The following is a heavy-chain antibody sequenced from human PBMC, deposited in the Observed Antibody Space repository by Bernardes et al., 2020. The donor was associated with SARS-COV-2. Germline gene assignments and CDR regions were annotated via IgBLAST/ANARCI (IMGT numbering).Heavy chain of an antibody. V-gene: IGHV3-53*01. D-gene: IGHD1-1*01. CDR1: GFTVSDYY. J-gene: IGHJ3*02. CDR2: IYSGGYT. CDR3: AREYKNAFDI. Sequence: GGSLRLSCAASGFTVSDYYMIWVRQAPGKGLEWLSVIYSGGYTYYAGSVKGRFTISRDNSKNTLYLQMNNLRAEDTAVEYCAREYKNAFDIWGQGRMETVSS.